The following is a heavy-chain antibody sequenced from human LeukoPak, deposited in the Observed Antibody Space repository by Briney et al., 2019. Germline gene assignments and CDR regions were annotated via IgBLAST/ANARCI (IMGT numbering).Heavy chain of an antibody. CDR3: EREEWWHLDI. V-gene: IGHV3-7*01. CDR1: GFTFGTSY. J-gene: IGHJ2*01. CDR2: IKPDGSEK. D-gene: IGHD3-3*01. Sequence: GGSLRLSCAASGFTFGTSYMSWVRQAPGGGLECVSKIKPDGSEKFYVDSVKGRFTVSRDNAKNSLYLQMDSLRAEDTAVYYCEREEWWHLDIWGRGTLVTISS.